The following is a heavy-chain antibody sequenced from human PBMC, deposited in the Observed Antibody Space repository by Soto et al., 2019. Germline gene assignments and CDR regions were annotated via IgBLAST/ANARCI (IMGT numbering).Heavy chain of an antibody. V-gene: IGHV3-66*01. D-gene: IGHD6-13*01. J-gene: IGHJ3*02. Sequence: ESGGGLVQPGGSLRLSCAASGFTVSSNYMSWVRQAPGKGLEWVSVIYSGGSTYYADSVKGRFTISRDNSKNTLYLQMNSLRAEDTAVYYCAREAGYSSDAFDIWGQGTMVTVSS. CDR2: IYSGGST. CDR1: GFTVSSNY. CDR3: AREAGYSSDAFDI.